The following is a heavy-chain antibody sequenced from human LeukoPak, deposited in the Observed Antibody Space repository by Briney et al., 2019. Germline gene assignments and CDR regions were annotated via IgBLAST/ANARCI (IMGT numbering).Heavy chain of an antibody. Sequence: NPSGTLSLTCAVSGGSISSSNWWSWVRQPPGKGLEWIGEIYHSGSTNYNPSLKSRVTISVDKSKNQFSLKLSSVTAADTAVYYCARVTPSLSSWFDSWGQGTLVIVS. CDR2: IYHSGST. CDR1: GGSISSSNW. V-gene: IGHV4-4*02. J-gene: IGHJ5*01. D-gene: IGHD2-8*01. CDR3: ARVTPSLSSWFDS.